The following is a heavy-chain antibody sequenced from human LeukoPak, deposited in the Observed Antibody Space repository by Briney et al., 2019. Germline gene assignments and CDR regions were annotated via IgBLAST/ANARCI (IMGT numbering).Heavy chain of an antibody. J-gene: IGHJ6*02. Sequence: PSETLSLTCSVSGGSVSSSSYYWSWIRQPPGKGLEWIGYIYYSGSANYNPSLKSRVTISVDTSKNQFSLNLSSVTAADTAVYYCARYYYYYGMDVWGQGTTVTVSS. CDR3: ARYYYYYGMDV. V-gene: IGHV4-61*01. CDR2: IYYSGSA. CDR1: GGSVSSSSYY.